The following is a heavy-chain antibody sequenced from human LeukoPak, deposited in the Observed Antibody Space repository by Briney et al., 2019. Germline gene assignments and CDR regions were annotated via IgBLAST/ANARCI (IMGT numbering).Heavy chain of an antibody. CDR1: GFTFDDYA. J-gene: IGHJ4*02. V-gene: IGHV3-9*01. CDR3: AKVRVYCSSTSCYTGYYFDY. D-gene: IGHD2-2*02. CDR2: ISWNSGSI. Sequence: QPGRSLRLSCAASGFTFDDYAMHWVRQAPGKGLEWVSGISWNSGSIGYADSVKGRFTISRDNAKNSLYLQMNSLRAEDTALYYCAKVRVYCSSTSCYTGYYFDYWGQGTLVTVSS.